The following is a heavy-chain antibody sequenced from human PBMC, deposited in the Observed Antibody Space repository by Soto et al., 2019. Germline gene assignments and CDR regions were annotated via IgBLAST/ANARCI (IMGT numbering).Heavy chain of an antibody. CDR2: IYYSGST. D-gene: IGHD3-10*01. CDR1: GGSISSGDYY. Sequence: PSETLSLTCTVSGGSISSGDYYWSWIRQPPGKGLEWIGYIYYSGSTYYNPSLKSRVTISVDTSKNHFSLKLSSVTAADTAVYYCATIKLGSNRRDYWGQGTLVTVS. CDR3: ATIKLGSNRRDY. J-gene: IGHJ4*02. V-gene: IGHV4-30-4*01.